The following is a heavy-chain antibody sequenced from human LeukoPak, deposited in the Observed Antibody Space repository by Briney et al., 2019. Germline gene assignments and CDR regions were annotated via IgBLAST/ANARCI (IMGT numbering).Heavy chain of an antibody. CDR2: ISGSGGST. D-gene: IGHD5-18*01. CDR1: GFTFSSYA. CDR3: AKGQLFVLGY. V-gene: IGHV3-23*01. J-gene: IGHJ4*02. Sequence: GGSLRLSCAASGFTFSSYAMSWVRQAPGKGLEWVSAISGSGGSTYYADSVKGRFTTSGDNSKNTLYLQMNSLRAEDTAVYYCAKGQLFVLGYWGQGTLVTVSS.